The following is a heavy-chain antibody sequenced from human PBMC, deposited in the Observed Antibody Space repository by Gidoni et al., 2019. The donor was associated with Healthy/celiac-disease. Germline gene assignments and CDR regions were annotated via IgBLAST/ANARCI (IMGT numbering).Heavy chain of an antibody. CDR1: GFTFSSYW. CDR3: ARDIGEYYYDSSGYPTFDY. J-gene: IGHJ4*02. Sequence: EVQLVESGGGLVQPGGSLRLSCAASGFTFSSYWMSWVRQAPGKGLEWVANIKQDGSEKYYVDSVKGRFTISRDNAKNSLYLQMNSLRAEDTAVYYCARDIGEYYYDSSGYPTFDYWGQGTLVTVSS. CDR2: IKQDGSEK. D-gene: IGHD3-22*01. V-gene: IGHV3-7*01.